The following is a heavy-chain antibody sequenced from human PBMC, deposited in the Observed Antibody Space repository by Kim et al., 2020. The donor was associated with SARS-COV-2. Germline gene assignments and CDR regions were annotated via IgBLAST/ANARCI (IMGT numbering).Heavy chain of an antibody. Sequence: SETLSLTCTVSGGSISSYYWSWIRQPPGKGLEWIGYIYYSGSTNYNPSLKSRVTISVDTSKNQFSLKLSSVTAADTAVHYCARDFDGSSTAWGQGTLVTVSS. V-gene: IGHV4-59*01. CDR3: ARDFDGSSTA. D-gene: IGHD6-13*01. J-gene: IGHJ5*02. CDR2: IYYSGST. CDR1: GGSISSYY.